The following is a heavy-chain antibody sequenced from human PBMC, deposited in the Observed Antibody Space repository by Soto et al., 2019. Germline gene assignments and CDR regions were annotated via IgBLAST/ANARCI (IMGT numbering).Heavy chain of an antibody. CDR2: ISYDGSNK. Sequence: GGSLRLSCAASGFTFSSYAMHWVRQAPGKGLEWVAVISYDGSNKYYADSVKGRFTISRDNSKNTQYLQMNSLRAEDTDVYYCARVKDSSSWYHAFDIWGQGTMVTVSS. CDR3: ARVKDSSSWYHAFDI. V-gene: IGHV3-30*04. CDR1: GFTFSSYA. D-gene: IGHD6-13*01. J-gene: IGHJ3*02.